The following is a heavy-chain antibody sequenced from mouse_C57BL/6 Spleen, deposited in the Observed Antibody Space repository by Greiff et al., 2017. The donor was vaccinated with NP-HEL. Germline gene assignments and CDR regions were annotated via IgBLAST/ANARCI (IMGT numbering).Heavy chain of an antibody. CDR2: IDPSDSET. D-gene: IGHD1-1*01. J-gene: IGHJ2*01. CDR3: ARMRGIYYGSSSYYFDY. Sequence: QVQLQQSGAELVRPGSSVKLSCKASGYTFTSYWMHWVKQRPIQGLEWIGNIDPSDSETHYNQKFKDKATLTVDKSSSTAYMQLSSLTSEDSAVYYCARMRGIYYGSSSYYFDYWGQGTTLTVSS. V-gene: IGHV1-52*01. CDR1: GYTFTSYW.